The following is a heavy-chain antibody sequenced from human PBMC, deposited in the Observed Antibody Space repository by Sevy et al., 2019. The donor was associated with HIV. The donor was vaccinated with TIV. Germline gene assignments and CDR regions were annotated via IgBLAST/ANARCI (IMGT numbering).Heavy chain of an antibody. Sequence: GGSLRLSCAASGFTFSDYYMSWIRQAPGKGLEWLSYISGSDNIIYYADSARGRFTISRDNAKNSLYLQMNSLRAEDTAVYYCARDHVKDGDLGDYYYYAMDVWGQWTSVTVSS. CDR3: ARDHVKDGDLGDYYYYAMDV. CDR1: GFTFSDYY. CDR2: ISGSDNII. D-gene: IGHD4-17*01. J-gene: IGHJ6*02. V-gene: IGHV3-11*01.